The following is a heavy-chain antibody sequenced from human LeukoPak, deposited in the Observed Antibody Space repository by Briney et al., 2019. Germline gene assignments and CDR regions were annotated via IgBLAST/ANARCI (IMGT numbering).Heavy chain of an antibody. CDR1: GFTFSSYE. CDR3: ARGAGSSWIRSPRYLDY. V-gene: IGHV3-48*03. Sequence: GGSLRLSCAASGFTFSSYEMNWVRQAPGKGLEGVSYISSSGSTIYYADSVKGRFTISRDNAKNTPYLQVNSLRAEDTAVYYCARGAGSSWIRSPRYLDYWGQGTLVTVSS. D-gene: IGHD6-13*01. J-gene: IGHJ4*02. CDR2: ISSSGSTI.